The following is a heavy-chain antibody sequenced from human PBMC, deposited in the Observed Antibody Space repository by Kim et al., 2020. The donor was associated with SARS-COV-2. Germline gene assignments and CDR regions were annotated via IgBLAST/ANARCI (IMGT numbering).Heavy chain of an antibody. CDR1: GGSISSSSYY. Sequence: SETLSLTCTVSGGSISSSSYYWGWIRQPPGKGLEWIGSIYYSGSTYYNPSLKSRVTISVDTSKNQFSLKLSSVTAADTAMYYCARRSLYSRVNWFDPWGQGTLVTVSS. CDR3: ARRSLYSRVNWFDP. D-gene: IGHD6-13*01. J-gene: IGHJ5*02. V-gene: IGHV4-39*01. CDR2: IYYSGST.